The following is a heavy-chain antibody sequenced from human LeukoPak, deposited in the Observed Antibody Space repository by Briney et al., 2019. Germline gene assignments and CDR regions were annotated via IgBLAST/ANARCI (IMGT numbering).Heavy chain of an antibody. Sequence: GGSLRLSCAASGITFGDYAVSWVRQAPGKGLEWVSFIRVKAFGRTTEYAASVKGRFTISRDDSNNIAYLQMNSLKTEDTAVYFCTRDHNNVFDYWGQGTLVTVSS. CDR1: GITFGDYA. D-gene: IGHD1-14*01. CDR3: TRDHNNVFDY. CDR2: IRVKAFGRTT. V-gene: IGHV3-49*04. J-gene: IGHJ4*02.